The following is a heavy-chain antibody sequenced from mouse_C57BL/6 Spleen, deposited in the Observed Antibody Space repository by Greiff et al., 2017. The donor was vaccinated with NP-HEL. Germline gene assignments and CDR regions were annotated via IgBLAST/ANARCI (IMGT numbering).Heavy chain of an antibody. Sequence: VKLQESGPELVKPGASVKISCKASGYAFSSSWMNWVKQRPGKGLEWIGRIYPGDGDTNYNGKFKGKATLTADKSSSTAYMQLSSLTSEDSAVYFCARSELGRDYFDYWGQGTTLTVSS. CDR3: ARSELGRDYFDY. CDR2: IYPGDGDT. V-gene: IGHV1-82*01. D-gene: IGHD4-1*01. J-gene: IGHJ2*01. CDR1: GYAFSSSW.